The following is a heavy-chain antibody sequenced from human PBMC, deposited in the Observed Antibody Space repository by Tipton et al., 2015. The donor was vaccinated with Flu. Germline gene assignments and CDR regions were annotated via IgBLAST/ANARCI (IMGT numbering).Heavy chain of an antibody. J-gene: IGHJ3*01. CDR1: GGSITSTSYY. V-gene: IGHV4-39*01. Sequence: LRLSCTASGGSITSTSYYWGWIRQPPGKGLEWIGSVYYSGSTYYTPSLKSRVTVSVDTSKNQISLKLTSVTAADTAVYYCARQRNYNFWSAFSAAFDFWGQGTTVTVSS. CDR2: VYYSGST. D-gene: IGHD3-3*01. CDR3: ARQRNYNFWSAFSAAFDF.